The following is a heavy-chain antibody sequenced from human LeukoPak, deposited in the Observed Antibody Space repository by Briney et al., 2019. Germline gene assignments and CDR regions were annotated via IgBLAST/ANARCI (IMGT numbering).Heavy chain of an antibody. CDR3: ARHPTGYPNWFDS. V-gene: IGHV4-34*01. J-gene: IGHJ5*01. D-gene: IGHD3-9*01. Sequence: SETLSLTCAVYGGSFSGYYWSWLRQPPGKGLEWIGYIYYSGSTYYNPSLKSRVTMSIDTSKNQFSLNLNSATAADTAVYYCARHPTGYPNWFDSWGQGTLVTVSS. CDR2: IYYSGST. CDR1: GGSFSGYY.